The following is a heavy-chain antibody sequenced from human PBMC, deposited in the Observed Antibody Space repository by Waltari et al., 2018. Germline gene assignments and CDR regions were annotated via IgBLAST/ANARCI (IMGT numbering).Heavy chain of an antibody. CDR1: DGYISTXAYY. CDR2: VCFGGSX. J-gene: IGHJ5*02. D-gene: IGHD3-10*01. Sequence: LRESGXGLXXPSEXLSLTCXVSDGYISTXAYYWGWLRTPTGKGLEWIASVCFGGSXYYNPXLTSRPTIVAXTSKNQFSLKLSSVTAAXTAAYFCAXKXEGXYGGSFTMWFDXWGQGTLVTVSS. V-gene: IGHV4-39*01. CDR3: AXKXEGXYGGSFTMWFDX.